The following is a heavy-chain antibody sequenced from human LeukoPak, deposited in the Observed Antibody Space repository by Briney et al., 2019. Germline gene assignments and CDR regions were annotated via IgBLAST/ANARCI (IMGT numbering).Heavy chain of an antibody. V-gene: IGHV4-39*07. CDR3: ARAYPPYYYDSSGRLNWFDP. D-gene: IGHD3-22*01. Sequence: SETLSLTCTVSGGSISSSSYYWGWIRQPPGKGLEWIGSIYYSGSTYYNPSLKSRVTISVDTSKNQFSLKLSSVTAADTAVYYCARAYPPYYYDSSGRLNWFDPWGRGTLVTVSS. CDR1: GGSISSSSYY. J-gene: IGHJ5*02. CDR2: IYYSGST.